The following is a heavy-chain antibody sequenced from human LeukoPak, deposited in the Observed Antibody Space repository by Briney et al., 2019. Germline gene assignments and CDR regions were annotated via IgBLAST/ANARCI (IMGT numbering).Heavy chain of an antibody. V-gene: IGHV4-59*01. J-gene: IGHJ4*02. CDR3: ARDFCSGGSCYSYFHY. CDR2: IYSSGGT. Sequence: PSETLSLTCTVSGGSISGYYWSWIRQPPGKGLEWIGYIYSSGGTSYNPSLKSRVTISLDTSKNQFSLRLSSVTAADTAVYYCARDFCSGGSCYSYFHYWGQGTLVTVSS. D-gene: IGHD2-15*01. CDR1: GGSISGYY.